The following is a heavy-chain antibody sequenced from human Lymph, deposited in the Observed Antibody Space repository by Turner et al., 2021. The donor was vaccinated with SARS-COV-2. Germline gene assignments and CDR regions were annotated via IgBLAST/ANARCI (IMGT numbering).Heavy chain of an antibody. CDR1: GFSFISSG. V-gene: IGHV3-33*01. CDR2: ILYDGSYK. Sequence: QVQLVESGGGVVQPGRSLRLSCAAFGFSFISSGMHWVRQVPGKGLEWVAVILYDGSYKYYADSVKGRFTISRDNSKNTLYLQMNSLRAEDTAVYYCARDYSSSSYLVSWFDPWGQGALVTVSS. J-gene: IGHJ5*02. CDR3: ARDYSSSSYLVSWFDP. D-gene: IGHD6-6*01.